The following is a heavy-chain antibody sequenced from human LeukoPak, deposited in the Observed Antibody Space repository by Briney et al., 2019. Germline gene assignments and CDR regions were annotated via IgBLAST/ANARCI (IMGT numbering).Heavy chain of an antibody. CDR3: ARDPAVGGYSYGLRPYYFDY. CDR1: GYTFTGYY. V-gene: IGHV1-2*02. J-gene: IGHJ4*02. Sequence: ASVKVSCKASGYTFTGYYMHWVRQAPGQGLEWMGWINPNSGGTNYAQKFQGRVTMTRDTSISTAYMELSRLRSDDTAVYYCARDPAVGGYSYGLRPYYFDYWGQGTLVTVSS. CDR2: INPNSGGT. D-gene: IGHD5-18*01.